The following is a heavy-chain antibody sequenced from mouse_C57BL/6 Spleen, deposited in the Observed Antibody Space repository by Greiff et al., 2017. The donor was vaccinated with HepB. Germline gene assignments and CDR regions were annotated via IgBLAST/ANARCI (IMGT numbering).Heavy chain of an antibody. CDR2: IHPNSGST. CDR1: GYTFTSYW. D-gene: IGHD2-2*01. CDR3: ARWLPSYAMDY. J-gene: IGHJ4*01. V-gene: IGHV1-64*01. Sequence: QVQLQHPGAELVKPGASVKLSCKASGYTFTSYWMHWVKQRPGQGLEWIGMIHPNSGSTNYNEKFKSKATLTVDKSSSTAYMQLSSLTSEDSAVYYCARWLPSYAMDYWGQGTSVTVSS.